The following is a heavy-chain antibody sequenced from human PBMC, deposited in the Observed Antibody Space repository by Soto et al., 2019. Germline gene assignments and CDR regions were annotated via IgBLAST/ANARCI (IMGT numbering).Heavy chain of an antibody. CDR3: ARYRREAVAGYTLDK. Sequence: SETLSLTCTVSGGSISSNYWTWIRQPPGKGLEWIGYVYNSGITSYNPSLKSRVTISEDTSKSQFSLKVNSMTAADTAVYYCARYRREAVAGYTLDKWGQG. V-gene: IGHV4-59*01. D-gene: IGHD6-13*01. CDR1: GGSISSNY. J-gene: IGHJ4*02. CDR2: VYNSGIT.